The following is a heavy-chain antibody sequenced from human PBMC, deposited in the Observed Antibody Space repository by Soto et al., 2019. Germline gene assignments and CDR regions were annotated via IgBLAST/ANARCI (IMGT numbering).Heavy chain of an antibody. CDR3: ARANYYDSSGDYFDY. J-gene: IGHJ4*02. CDR2: IYYSGST. Sequence: SETLSLTCTVSGGSISSYYWSWIRQPPGKGLEWIGYIYYSGSTNYNPSLKSRVTISVDTSKNQFSLKLSSVTAADTAVYYCARANYYDSSGDYFDYWGQGTLVTV. D-gene: IGHD3-22*01. V-gene: IGHV4-59*01. CDR1: GGSISSYY.